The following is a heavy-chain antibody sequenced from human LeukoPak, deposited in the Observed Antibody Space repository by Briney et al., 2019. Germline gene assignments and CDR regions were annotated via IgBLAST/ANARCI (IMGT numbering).Heavy chain of an antibody. Sequence: GESLKISCKGSGYSFTSYWIGWVRQMPGKGLEWMGIIYPGDSDTRYSPSFQGQVTISADKSISTAYLQWSSLRASDTAMYYCARSRDSSGWYEGWFDPWGQGTLVTLSS. CDR1: GYSFTSYW. J-gene: IGHJ5*02. V-gene: IGHV5-51*01. CDR3: ARSRDSSGWYEGWFDP. CDR2: IYPGDSDT. D-gene: IGHD6-19*01.